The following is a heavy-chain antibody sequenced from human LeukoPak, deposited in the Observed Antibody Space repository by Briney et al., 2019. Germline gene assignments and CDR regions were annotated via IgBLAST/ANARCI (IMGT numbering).Heavy chain of an antibody. V-gene: IGHV1-2*02. D-gene: IGHD3-9*01. J-gene: IGHJ6*03. Sequence: ASVQVSCKASGYTFTCYYMHWVRQAPGQGLEWMGWINPNSGGTNYAQKFQGRVTMTRDTSISTAYMELSRLRSDDTAVYYCARDPTQIRYFDWLSHYYYYYYMDVWGKGTTVTVSS. CDR2: INPNSGGT. CDR3: ARDPTQIRYFDWLSHYYYYYYMDV. CDR1: GYTFTCYY.